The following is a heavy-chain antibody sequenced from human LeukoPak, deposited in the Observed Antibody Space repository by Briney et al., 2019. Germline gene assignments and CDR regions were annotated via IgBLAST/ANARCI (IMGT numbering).Heavy chain of an antibody. Sequence: PGGSLRLSCAASGFIFSDYSMNWVRQAPGKGLEWVSNIRGSGSGSGSGMYYADSVKGRFTFSRDDAKNSLYLQMSSLRAEDTAFYYRARDNNWGFDYWGQGALVTVSS. CDR2: IRGSGSGSGSGM. D-gene: IGHD7-27*01. CDR1: GFIFSDYS. V-gene: IGHV3-48*04. CDR3: ARDNNWGFDY. J-gene: IGHJ4*02.